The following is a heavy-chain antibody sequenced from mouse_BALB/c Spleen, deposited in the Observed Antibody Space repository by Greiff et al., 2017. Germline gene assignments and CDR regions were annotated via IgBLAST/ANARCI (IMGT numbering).Heavy chain of an antibody. Sequence: DVMLVESGGGLVKPGGSLKLSCAASGFTFSDYYMYWVRQTPEKRLEWVATISDGGSYTYYPDSVKGRFTISRDNAKNNLYLQMSSLKSEDTAMYYCARDGYDYDEYFDVWGAGTTVTVSS. D-gene: IGHD2-4*01. CDR1: GFTFSDYY. CDR3: ARDGYDYDEYFDV. V-gene: IGHV5-4*02. CDR2: ISDGGSYT. J-gene: IGHJ1*01.